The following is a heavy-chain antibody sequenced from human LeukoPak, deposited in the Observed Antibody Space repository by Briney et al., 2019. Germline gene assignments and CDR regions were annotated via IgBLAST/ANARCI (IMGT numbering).Heavy chain of an antibody. CDR3: ARVGYSSGWYEGY. D-gene: IGHD6-19*01. J-gene: IGHJ4*02. Sequence: PGGSLRLSCAASGFTFSSYAMSWVRQAPGKGLEWVSAISGSGGSTYYADSVKGRFTISRDNAKNSLYLQMNSLRAEDTAVYYCARVGYSSGWYEGYWGQGTLVTVSS. CDR2: ISGSGGST. V-gene: IGHV3-23*01. CDR1: GFTFSSYA.